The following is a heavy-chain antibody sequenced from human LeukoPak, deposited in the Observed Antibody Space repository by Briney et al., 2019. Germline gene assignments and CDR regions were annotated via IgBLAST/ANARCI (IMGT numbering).Heavy chain of an antibody. J-gene: IGHJ4*02. CDR1: GFTFSSYS. CDR3: ARDSAYADTAMFSVLPPDY. CDR2: ISSSSSYI. Sequence: GGSLRLSCAASGFTFSSYSMNWVRQAPGKGLEWVSSISSSSSYIHYADSVKGRFTISRDNAKNSLYLQMNSLRAEDTAVYYCARDSAYADTAMFSVLPPDYWGQGTLVTVSS. D-gene: IGHD5-18*01. V-gene: IGHV3-21*06.